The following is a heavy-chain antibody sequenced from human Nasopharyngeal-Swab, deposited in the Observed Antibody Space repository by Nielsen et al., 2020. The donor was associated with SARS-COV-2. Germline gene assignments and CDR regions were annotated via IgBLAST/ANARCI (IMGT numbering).Heavy chain of an antibody. CDR2: IYYSRST. V-gene: IGHV4-30-4*01. CDR3: ARAVVWVGAAPSAVWGYFDY. J-gene: IGHJ4*02. Sequence: RQAPGKGLEWIGYIYYSRSTYYNPSLKSRVTISVDTSKNQFSLKLSSVTAADTAVYYCARAVVWVGAAPSAVWGYFDYWGQGTLVTVSS. D-gene: IGHD2-15*01.